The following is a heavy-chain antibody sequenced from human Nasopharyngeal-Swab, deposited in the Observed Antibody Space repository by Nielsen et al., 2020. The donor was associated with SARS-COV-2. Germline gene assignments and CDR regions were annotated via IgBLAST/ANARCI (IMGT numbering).Heavy chain of an antibody. J-gene: IGHJ4*02. Sequence: SGPTLLQPTQTLTLTCTFSGFSLSTSGRCVSWIRQPPGKALEWLARIDWDDDKYYSTSLKTRLTISKDTSKNQVVLTMTNMDPVDTATYYCARTPYSTRGLDFDYWGQGTLVTVSS. CDR3: ARTPYSTRGLDFDY. CDR1: GFSLSTSGRC. CDR2: IDWDDDK. D-gene: IGHD2/OR15-2a*01. V-gene: IGHV2-70*11.